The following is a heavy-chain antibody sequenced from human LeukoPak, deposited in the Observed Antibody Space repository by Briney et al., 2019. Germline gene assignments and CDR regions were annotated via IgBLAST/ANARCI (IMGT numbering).Heavy chain of an antibody. CDR2: IWYDGINK. CDR3: TRERKSGIAAFDY. Sequence: GGSLRLSCAASGFTFSSYGMHWVRQTPGKGLEWVAVIWYDGINKFHADSVRGRFTISRDNSKNTVYLQMNSLRAEDTAVYYCTRERKSGIAAFDYWGQGTLVTVSS. D-gene: IGHD6-13*01. V-gene: IGHV3-33*01. J-gene: IGHJ4*02. CDR1: GFTFSSYG.